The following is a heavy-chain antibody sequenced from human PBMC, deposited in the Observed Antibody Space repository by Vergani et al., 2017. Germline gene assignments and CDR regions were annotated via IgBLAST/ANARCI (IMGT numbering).Heavy chain of an antibody. CDR1: GYTFTSYA. D-gene: IGHD6-19*01. CDR2: INTNTGNP. J-gene: IGHJ6*02. Sequence: QVQLVQSGSELKKPGASVKVSCKASGYTFTSYAMNWVRQAPGQGLEWMGWINTNTGNPTYAQGFPGRFVFSLDTSVSTAYLQISSLKAEDTAVYYCARDVDLSSGWSISFYYYYGMDVWGQGTTVTVSS. CDR3: ARDVDLSSGWSISFYYYYGMDV. V-gene: IGHV7-4-1*02.